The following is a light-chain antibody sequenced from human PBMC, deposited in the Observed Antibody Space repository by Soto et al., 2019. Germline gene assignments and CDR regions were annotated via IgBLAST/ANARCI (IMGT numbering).Light chain of an antibody. V-gene: IGKV1-5*03. CDR2: KAS. Sequence: IQMPQSPSSLSASVGDRVTITCRASQTIDSWLAWYQQRPGKPPNLLIYKASTLASGVPSRFSGSGSGTEFTLTINSLQPDDFATYYCQQYHIYSGTFGQGTKVDIK. CDR3: QQYHIYSGT. CDR1: QTIDSW. J-gene: IGKJ1*01.